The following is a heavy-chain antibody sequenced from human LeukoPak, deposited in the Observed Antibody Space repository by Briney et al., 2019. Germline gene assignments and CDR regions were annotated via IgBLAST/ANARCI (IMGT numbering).Heavy chain of an antibody. CDR2: ISSSSSYT. Sequence: GGSLRLSCAASGFTFSDYYMSWIRQAPGKGLEWVSYISSSSSYTNYADSVKGRFTISRDNAKNSLYLQMNSLRAEDTAVYYCASYYGDPEYYFDYWGQGTLVTVSS. CDR3: ASYYGDPEYYFDY. D-gene: IGHD4-17*01. CDR1: GFTFSDYY. J-gene: IGHJ4*02. V-gene: IGHV3-11*06.